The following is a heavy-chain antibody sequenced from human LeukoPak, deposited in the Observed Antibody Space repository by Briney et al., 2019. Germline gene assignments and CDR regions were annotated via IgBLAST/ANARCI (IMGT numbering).Heavy chain of an antibody. CDR2: INHSGST. CDR1: GGSFSGYY. Sequence: SETLSLTCAVYGGSFSGYYWSWIRQPPGKGLEWIGEINHSGSTNYNPSLKSRVTISVDTSKNRFSLKLSSVTAADTAVYYCARESVTTPGPYYGMDVWGKGTTVTVSS. V-gene: IGHV4-34*01. D-gene: IGHD4-17*01. J-gene: IGHJ6*04. CDR3: ARESVTTPGPYYGMDV.